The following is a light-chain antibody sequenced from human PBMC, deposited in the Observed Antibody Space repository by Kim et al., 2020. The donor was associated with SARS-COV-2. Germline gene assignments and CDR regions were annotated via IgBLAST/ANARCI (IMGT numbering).Light chain of an antibody. V-gene: IGLV1-44*01. CDR2: SNN. CDR1: SSNIGSNT. J-gene: IGLJ3*02. CDR3: AAWDGSLSGWM. Sequence: GQRGTISCSGSSSNIGSNTVNWYQQLPGRAPKLLIYSNNQRPSGVPDRFSGSKSGTSASLAISGLQSEDETDYYCAAWDGSLSGWMFGGGTQLTVL.